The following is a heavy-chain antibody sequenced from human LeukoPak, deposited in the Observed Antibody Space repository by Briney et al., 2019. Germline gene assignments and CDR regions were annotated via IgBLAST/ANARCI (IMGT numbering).Heavy chain of an antibody. CDR1: GGSISSGDYY. Sequence: SETLSLTCTVSGGSISSGDYYWSWIRQPSGKGLEWIGFIYYSGSTSHNPSLKSRVTISLDTSKNYFSLKLTSVTAADTAMYYCARGDYYDSSGYYYHWGQGTLVTVSS. J-gene: IGHJ5*02. CDR2: IYYSGST. CDR3: ARGDYYDSSGYYYH. V-gene: IGHV4-30-4*08. D-gene: IGHD3-22*01.